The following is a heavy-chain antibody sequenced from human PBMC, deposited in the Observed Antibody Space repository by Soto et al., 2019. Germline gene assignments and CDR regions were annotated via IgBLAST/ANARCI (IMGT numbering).Heavy chain of an antibody. CDR1: GFTFSSYC. V-gene: IGHV3-33*01. CDR2: IWYDGSNK. CDR3: ARDWISSGFFDY. Sequence: QVHMVESGGGMVQPGRSLRLSCAASGFTFSSYCMHWVRKDPGKGLEWVAVIWYDGSNKYYADSVKGRFTISRDNSKNTLYLQTKSLRAEDTAVYSCARDWISSGFFDYWGQGSLVTVSS. D-gene: IGHD6-13*01. J-gene: IGHJ4*02.